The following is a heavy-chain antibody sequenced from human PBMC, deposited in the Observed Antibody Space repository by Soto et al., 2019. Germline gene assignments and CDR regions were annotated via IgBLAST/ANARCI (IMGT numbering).Heavy chain of an antibody. CDR1: GDSSSSNNWY. J-gene: IGHJ4*02. CDR2: IYYSGST. Sequence: QLQLQESGPGLVKPSETLSLTCTVSGDSSSSNNWYWGWIRQPPGKGLEWIGSIYYSGSTYYNPSLKSRVTLSVDTSKNQFSLKLSSVTAADTAVYYCARNGTNYYDSSGSKGYFDYWGQGTLVTVSS. CDR3: ARNGTNYYDSSGSKGYFDY. D-gene: IGHD3-22*01. V-gene: IGHV4-39*01.